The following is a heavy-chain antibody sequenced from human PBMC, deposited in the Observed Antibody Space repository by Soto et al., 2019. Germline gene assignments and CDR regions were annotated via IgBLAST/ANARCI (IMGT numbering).Heavy chain of an antibody. CDR1: GFTLSRYS. D-gene: IGHD1-1*01. Sequence: EVQLVESGGGLVQPGGSLRLSCVASGFTLSRYSMNWVRQAPGKGLEWVSYISRSSSTIYYADSVKGRFTISRDNAENSLYLQMNSLRAEVTAVYYCARDLAGGTPDYWGQGTRVTVSS. J-gene: IGHJ4*02. CDR2: ISRSSSTI. CDR3: ARDLAGGTPDY. V-gene: IGHV3-48*01.